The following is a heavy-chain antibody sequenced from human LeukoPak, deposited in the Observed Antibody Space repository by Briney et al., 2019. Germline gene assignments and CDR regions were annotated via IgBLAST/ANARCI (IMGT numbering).Heavy chain of an antibody. D-gene: IGHD3-3*01. Sequence: ASVKVSCKASGYTFTSYDINWVRQATGQGLEWMGWMNPNSGNTGYAQKFQGRVTITRNTSISTAYMELSSLRSEDTAVYYCARASLYDFWSGAGVLYYYYMDVWGKGTTVTVSS. V-gene: IGHV1-8*03. CDR2: MNPNSGNT. CDR3: ARASLYDFWSGAGVLYYYYMDV. CDR1: GYTFTSYD. J-gene: IGHJ6*03.